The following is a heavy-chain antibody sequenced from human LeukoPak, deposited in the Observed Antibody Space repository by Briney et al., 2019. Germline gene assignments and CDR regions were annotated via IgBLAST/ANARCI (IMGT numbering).Heavy chain of an antibody. Sequence: PSETLSLTCTVSGGSISSYYWSWIRQPAGKGLEWIGRIYTSGSTNYNPSLKSRVTMSVDTSKNQFSLKLSSVTAADTAVCYCAREGDFYGSGSYVAYWGQGTLVTVSS. J-gene: IGHJ4*02. CDR2: IYTSGST. CDR3: AREGDFYGSGSYVAY. V-gene: IGHV4-4*07. D-gene: IGHD3-10*01. CDR1: GGSISSYY.